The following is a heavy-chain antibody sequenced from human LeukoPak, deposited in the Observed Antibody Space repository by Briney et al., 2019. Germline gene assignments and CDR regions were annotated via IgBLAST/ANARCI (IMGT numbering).Heavy chain of an antibody. V-gene: IGHV4-61*02. CDR3: ARARGMAAAGNWFVP. J-gene: IGHJ5*02. Sequence: SETLSLTCTVSGGSISSGSYYWSWIRQPAGKGLEWIGRIYTSGSTNYNPSLKSRVTISIDTSKNQFSLKLSSVTAADTAVYFCARARGMAAAGNWFVPWGQGTLVTVSS. D-gene: IGHD6-13*01. CDR1: GGSISSGSYY. CDR2: IYTSGST.